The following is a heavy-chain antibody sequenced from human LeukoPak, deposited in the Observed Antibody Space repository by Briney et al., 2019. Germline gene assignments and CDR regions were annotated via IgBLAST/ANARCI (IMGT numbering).Heavy chain of an antibody. CDR1: GGSISSTNW. J-gene: IGHJ4*02. V-gene: IGHV4-4*02. CDR3: AREGGFYRPLDY. CDR2: VHLDGRT. D-gene: IGHD3-3*01. Sequence: SETLFLTCGVSGGSISSTNWWTWIRPPPGKGLEWIGEVHLDGRTNYNPSLESRLTMSVDLSENHISLKLTSVTAADTAVYYCAREGGFYRPLDYTGQGTLVTVSS.